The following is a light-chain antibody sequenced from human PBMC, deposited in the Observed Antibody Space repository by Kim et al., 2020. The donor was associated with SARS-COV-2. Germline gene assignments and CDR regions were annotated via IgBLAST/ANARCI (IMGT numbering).Light chain of an antibody. J-gene: IGLJ7*01. CDR1: RSNIGNNY. CDR2: GNN. CDR3: ATWENSLSGSV. V-gene: IGLV1-51*01. Sequence: TITCSGSRSNIGNNYVAWYQQPPGTAPRLLIYGNNQRPSGIPDRFSGSKSGTAATLGITGLQAGDEADYYCATWENSLSGSVFGGGTQLTVL.